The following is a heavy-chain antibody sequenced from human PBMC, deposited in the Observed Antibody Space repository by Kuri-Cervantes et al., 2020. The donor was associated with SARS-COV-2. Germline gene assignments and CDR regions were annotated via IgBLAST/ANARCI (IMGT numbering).Heavy chain of an antibody. Sequence: SETLSLTCTVSGGSISSYYWSWIRQPPGKGLEWIGEINHSGSTNYNPSLKSRVTISVDTSKNQFSLKLSSVTAADTAVYYCARAVYSSGWYGGGGWFDPWGQGTLVTVSS. J-gene: IGHJ5*02. CDR1: GGSISSYY. D-gene: IGHD6-19*01. CDR2: INHSGST. V-gene: IGHV4-34*01. CDR3: ARAVYSSGWYGGGGWFDP.